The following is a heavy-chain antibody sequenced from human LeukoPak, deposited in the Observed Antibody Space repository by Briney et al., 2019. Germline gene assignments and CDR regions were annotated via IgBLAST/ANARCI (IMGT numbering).Heavy chain of an antibody. D-gene: IGHD3-10*01. V-gene: IGHV1-2*04. CDR1: GYTFTGYY. CDR2: INPNSGGT. CDR3: ARAKGSVLLWFGGGNWFDP. J-gene: IGHJ5*02. Sequence: GASVKVSCKASGYTFTGYYMHWARQAPGQGLEWMGWINPNSGGTNYAQKFQGWVTMTRDTSISTAYMELSRLRSDDTAVYYCARAKGSVLLWFGGGNWFDPWGQGTLVTVSS.